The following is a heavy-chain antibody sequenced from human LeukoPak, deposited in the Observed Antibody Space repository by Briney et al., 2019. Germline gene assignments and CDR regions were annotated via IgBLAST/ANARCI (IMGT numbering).Heavy chain of an antibody. J-gene: IGHJ6*03. V-gene: IGHV1-69*05. CDR1: GGTFSNYA. CDR2: IIPIFGTA. CDR3: ARAGIAAAGYYYYMDV. D-gene: IGHD6-13*01. Sequence: GASVKVSCKASGGTFSNYAISWVRQAPGQGLEWMGGIIPIFGTANYAQKFQGRVTITTDESTGTAYMELSSLRSDDTAVYYCARAGIAAAGYYYYMDVWGKGTTVTVSS.